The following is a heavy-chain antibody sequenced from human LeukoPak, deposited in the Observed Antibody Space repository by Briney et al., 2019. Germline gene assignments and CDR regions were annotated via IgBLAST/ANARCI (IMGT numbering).Heavy chain of an antibody. CDR2: INPSGGST. CDR1: GYTFTSYY. J-gene: IGHJ4*02. CDR3: ARDSRPSYDSSGYYYPGDY. D-gene: IGHD3-22*01. V-gene: IGHV1-46*01. Sequence: ASVKVSCKASGYTFTSYYMHWVRQAPGQGLEWMGIINPSGGSTSYAQKFQGRVTMTRDTSTSTVYMELRSLRFEDTAVYYCARDSRPSYDSSGYYYPGDYWGQGTLVTVSS.